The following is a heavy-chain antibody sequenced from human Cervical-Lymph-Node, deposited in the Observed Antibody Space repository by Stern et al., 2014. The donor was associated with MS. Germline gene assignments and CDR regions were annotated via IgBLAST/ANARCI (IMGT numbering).Heavy chain of an antibody. Sequence: VPLVESGGGLVQPGRSLRLSCAASGFTFCDYAMHWVRQAPGKGLEWVSGMSLSSVNIAYADSVRGRFTSSRDNAKNSLYLQMNSLRAEDTALYYCVKETSPSYYYGMDAWGQGTTVIVSS. J-gene: IGHJ6*02. CDR1: GFTFCDYA. CDR3: VKETSPSYYYGMDA. V-gene: IGHV3-9*01. CDR2: MSLSSVNI.